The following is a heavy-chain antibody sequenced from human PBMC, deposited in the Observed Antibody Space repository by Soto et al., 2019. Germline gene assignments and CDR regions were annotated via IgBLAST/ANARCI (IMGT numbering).Heavy chain of an antibody. V-gene: IGHV4-59*01. Sequence: SETLSLTCTVSGGSISSYYWSWIRQPPGKGLEWIGYIYYSGSTNYNPSLKSRVTISVDTSKNQFSLKLSSVTAADTAVYYCARVWRERLIYIWGSYRPDGDAFDIWGQGTMVTVSS. CDR3: ARVWRERLIYIWGSYRPDGDAFDI. CDR2: IYYSGST. CDR1: GGSISSYY. J-gene: IGHJ3*02. D-gene: IGHD3-16*02.